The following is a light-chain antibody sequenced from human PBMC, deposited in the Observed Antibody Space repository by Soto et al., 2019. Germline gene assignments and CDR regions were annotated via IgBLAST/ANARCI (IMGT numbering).Light chain of an antibody. CDR2: AAS. Sequence: AIQMTQSPSSLSASVGDRVTITCRAIQGIRNDLGWYQQKPGKAPKLLIYAASRLQSGVPSRFSGSVSGTDFTLTISSLQPEAFATDYCLQDYNFPYTFGQGTKLEIK. CDR1: QGIRND. V-gene: IGKV1-6*01. J-gene: IGKJ2*01. CDR3: LQDYNFPYT.